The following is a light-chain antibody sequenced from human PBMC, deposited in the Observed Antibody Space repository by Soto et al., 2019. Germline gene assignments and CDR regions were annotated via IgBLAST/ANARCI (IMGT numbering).Light chain of an antibody. Sequence: EIVLTQSPGTLSSSSGERATLSCRASQSVRSNYLAWYQQKPGQAPGLLIYGASSRATGIPDRFGGSGSGTDFTLTISRLEPEDFAVYYCQQYASSPLTFGGGTKVEIK. J-gene: IGKJ4*01. CDR1: QSVRSNY. CDR2: GAS. V-gene: IGKV3-20*01. CDR3: QQYASSPLT.